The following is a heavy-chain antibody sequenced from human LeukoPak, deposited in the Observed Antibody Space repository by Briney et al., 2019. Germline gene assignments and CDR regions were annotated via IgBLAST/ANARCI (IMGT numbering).Heavy chain of an antibody. CDR3: ARDQSSGWYRRGAFDI. D-gene: IGHD6-19*01. J-gene: IGHJ3*02. CDR1: GGSFSGYY. CDR2: INHSGST. V-gene: IGHV4-34*01. Sequence: SETLSLTCAVYGGSFSGYYWSWIRQPPGKGLEWIGEINHSGSTNYNPSLKSRVTISVDTSKNQFSLKLSSVTAADTAVYYCARDQSSGWYRRGAFDIWGQGTMVTVSS.